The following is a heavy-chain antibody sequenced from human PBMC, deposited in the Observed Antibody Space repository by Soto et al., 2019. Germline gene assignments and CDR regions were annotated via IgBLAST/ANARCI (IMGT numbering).Heavy chain of an antibody. CDR3: AIDYDGDSYY. D-gene: IGHD4-17*01. CDR1: GFTFSSSA. J-gene: IGHJ4*02. CDR2: IGARGATT. Sequence: GGSLRLSCEASGFTFSSSAMSWVRQAPGKGLEWVSAIGARGATTHYADSVKGRFTISRDNAKNSLYLQMNSLRDEDTAVYYCAIDYDGDSYYWGQGTLVTVSS. V-gene: IGHV3-23*01.